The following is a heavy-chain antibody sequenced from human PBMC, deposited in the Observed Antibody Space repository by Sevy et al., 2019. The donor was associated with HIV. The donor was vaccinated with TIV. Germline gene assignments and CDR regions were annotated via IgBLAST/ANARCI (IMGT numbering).Heavy chain of an antibody. CDR1: GGSFTSSDSY. V-gene: IGHV4-30-4*01. CDR2: IHYTGGT. Sequence: SETLSLTCTVSGGSFTSSDSYWSWIRQPPGEGLEWIGYIHYTGGTYFNPFLKSRVAMSVDTSEKQFSLKLSFLTAADTAVYYCARDPYGDRNFDYWGQGTLVTVSS. J-gene: IGHJ4*02. D-gene: IGHD4-17*01. CDR3: ARDPYGDRNFDY.